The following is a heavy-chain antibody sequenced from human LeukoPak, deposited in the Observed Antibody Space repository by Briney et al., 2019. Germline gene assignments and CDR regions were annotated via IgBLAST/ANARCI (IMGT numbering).Heavy chain of an antibody. CDR3: ARGLIQLWLQFVY. CDR2: IWYDGSTK. V-gene: IGHV3-30*19. D-gene: IGHD5-18*01. Sequence: GGSLRLSCAASGFTFGSYGMHWVRQAPGKGLEWVAVIWYDGSTKYYADSVKGRFTISRDNSKNTLYLQMNSLRAEDTAVYYCARGLIQLWLQFVYWGQGTLVTVSS. J-gene: IGHJ4*02. CDR1: GFTFGSYG.